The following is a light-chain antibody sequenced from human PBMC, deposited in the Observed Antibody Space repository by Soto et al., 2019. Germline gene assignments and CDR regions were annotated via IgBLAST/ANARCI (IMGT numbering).Light chain of an antibody. CDR3: AAWDDSLSVVI. J-gene: IGLJ2*01. V-gene: IGLV1-47*01. CDR2: RDN. Sequence: QSVLTQPPSASGTPGQRVTISCSGSSSSIGSNYGYWYQQLPGTAPKLLIYRDNQRPSGVPERFSGSKSGTSASLAISGLRSEDEADYNCAAWDDSLSVVIFGGGTKLTVL. CDR1: SSSIGSNY.